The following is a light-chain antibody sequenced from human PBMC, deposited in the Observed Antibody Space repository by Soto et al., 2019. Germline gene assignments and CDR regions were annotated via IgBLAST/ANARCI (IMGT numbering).Light chain of an antibody. CDR3: QQHINWPRT. J-gene: IGKJ4*01. Sequence: IEMTHTPRTLSASSGERSNTASTAGQDVTTNLAGYHQKPGQAPRLLIYEASNRATGIPARFSGSGSGADFTLTISSLEPEDFALYYCQQHINWPRTFGRGTKVDIK. CDR1: QDVTTN. V-gene: IGKV3-11*01. CDR2: EAS.